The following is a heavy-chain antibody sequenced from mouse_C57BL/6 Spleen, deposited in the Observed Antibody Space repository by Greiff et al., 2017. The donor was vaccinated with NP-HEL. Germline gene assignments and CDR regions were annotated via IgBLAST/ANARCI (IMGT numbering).Heavy chain of an antibody. D-gene: IGHD2-4*01. CDR1: GYTFTSYW. V-gene: IGHV1-69*01. CDR2: IDPSDSYT. J-gene: IGHJ3*01. Sequence: QVQLKQPGAELVMPGASVKLSCKASGYTFTSYWMHWVKQRPGQGLEWIGEIDPSDSYTNYNQKFKGKSTLTVDKSSSTAYMQLSSLTSEDSAVYYCARFDYDVGWFAYWGQGTLVTVSA. CDR3: ARFDYDVGWFAY.